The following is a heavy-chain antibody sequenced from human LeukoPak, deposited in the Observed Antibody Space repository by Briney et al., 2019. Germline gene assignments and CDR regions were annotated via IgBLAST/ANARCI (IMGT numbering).Heavy chain of an antibody. V-gene: IGHV4-4*07. CDR3: ARLSPDGAGATYFDS. D-gene: IGHD1-26*01. CDR1: GCTIPSYY. J-gene: IGHJ4*02. Sequence: AETLSLTCTVSGCTIPSYYLSWIRQPAGKGLEWIGRIYPSGGTHYNASLKSRGTMSGDTSKNQFSLKLSCVTAADTAVYYCARLSPDGAGATYFDSWGQGTLVTVSS. CDR2: IYPSGGT.